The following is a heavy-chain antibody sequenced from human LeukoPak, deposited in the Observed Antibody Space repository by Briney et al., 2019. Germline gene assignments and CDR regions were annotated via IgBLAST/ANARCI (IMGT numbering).Heavy chain of an antibody. CDR2: IYTRGST. CDR1: GDSISSYY. V-gene: IGHV4-4*07. CDR3: ARDPDYSDGSEGP. J-gene: IGHJ5*02. Sequence: SETLSLTCTVSGDSISSYYWSWIRQPAGKGLEWIGRIYTRGSTNYNPSLKSRVTMSVDMSKNQFSLKLNSVTAADTAVYYCARDPDYSDGSEGPWGQGTLVTVSS. D-gene: IGHD3-22*01.